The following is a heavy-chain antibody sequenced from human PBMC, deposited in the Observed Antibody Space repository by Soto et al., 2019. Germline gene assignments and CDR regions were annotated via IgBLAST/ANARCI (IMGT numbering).Heavy chain of an antibody. CDR2: ISSSSSYI. J-gene: IGHJ6*03. CDR1: GFTFSSYS. D-gene: IGHD2-15*01. CDR3: ARWGRNYYYMDV. V-gene: IGHV3-21*01. Sequence: GGSLRLSCAASGFTFSSYSMNWVRQAPGKGLEWVSSISSSSSYIYYADSVKGRFTISRDNAKNSLYLQMNSLRAEDTAVYYCARWGRNYYYMDVWGKGTTVTVSS.